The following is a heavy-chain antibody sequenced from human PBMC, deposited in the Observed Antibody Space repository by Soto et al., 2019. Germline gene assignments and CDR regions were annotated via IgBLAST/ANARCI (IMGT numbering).Heavy chain of an antibody. Sequence: ASVKVSCKASGYTFTSYYMHWVRQAPGQGLEWMGIINPSGGSTSHAQKFQGRVTMTRDTSTSTVYMELSSLRSEDTAVYYCARDNYDSSGSLYYYYGMDVWGQGTTVTVSS. CDR3: ARDNYDSSGSLYYYYGMDV. CDR2: INPSGGST. D-gene: IGHD3-22*01. J-gene: IGHJ6*02. V-gene: IGHV1-46*01. CDR1: GYTFTSYY.